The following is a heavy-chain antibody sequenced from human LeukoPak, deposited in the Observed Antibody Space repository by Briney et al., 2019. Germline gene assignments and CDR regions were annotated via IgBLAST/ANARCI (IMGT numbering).Heavy chain of an antibody. D-gene: IGHD2-2*01. CDR2: ISWDGGST. CDR1: GFTFDDYA. Sequence: GGSLRLSCAASGFTFDDYAMHWVRQAPGKGLEWVSLISWDGGSTYYADSVKGRFTISGDNSKNSLYLQMNSLRAEDTALYYCAKDIRGSTSWYGLDYWGQGTLVTVSS. CDR3: AKDIRGSTSWYGLDY. V-gene: IGHV3-43D*03. J-gene: IGHJ4*02.